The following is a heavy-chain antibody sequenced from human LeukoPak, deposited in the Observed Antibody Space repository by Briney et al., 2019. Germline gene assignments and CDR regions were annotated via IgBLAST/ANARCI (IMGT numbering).Heavy chain of an antibody. CDR3: ARDRYSSGSRPDY. Sequence: GRSLRLSCAASGFTFSSYSMNWVRQAPGKGLEWVSSISSSSSYIYYADSVKGRFTISRDNAKNSLYLQMNSLRAEDTAVYYCARDRYSSGSRPDYWGQGTLVTVSS. CDR2: ISSSSSYI. D-gene: IGHD6-19*01. CDR1: GFTFSSYS. J-gene: IGHJ4*02. V-gene: IGHV3-21*01.